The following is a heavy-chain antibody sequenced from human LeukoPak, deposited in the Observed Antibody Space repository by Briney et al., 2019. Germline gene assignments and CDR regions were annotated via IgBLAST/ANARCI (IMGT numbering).Heavy chain of an antibody. J-gene: IGHJ4*02. CDR3: ARDRGRDSSGYYIDY. D-gene: IGHD3-22*01. CDR1: GYTFTSYY. Sequence: ASVKVSCKTSGYTFTSYYIHWLRQAPGQGLEWMGWISAYNGNTNYAQQLQGRVTMTTDTSTSTAYMELRSLRSDDTDVYYCARDRGRDSSGYYIDYWGQGTLVTVSS. CDR2: ISAYNGNT. V-gene: IGHV1-18*04.